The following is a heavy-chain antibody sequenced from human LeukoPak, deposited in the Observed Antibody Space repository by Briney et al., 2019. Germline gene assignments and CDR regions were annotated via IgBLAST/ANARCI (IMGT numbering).Heavy chain of an antibody. CDR2: ISGSGATI. D-gene: IGHD3-10*01. V-gene: IGHV3-11*01. Sequence: GGSLRLSCVVSEFTFSDYYMSWIRQVPGKGLEWISYISGSGATIYYAAYVKGRFTITRDNAKNSLYMQMNDLRSGDTAVYYCVRGARGSRSGFDYWGQGTLVTVSS. CDR3: VRGARGSRSGFDY. J-gene: IGHJ4*02. CDR1: EFTFSDYY.